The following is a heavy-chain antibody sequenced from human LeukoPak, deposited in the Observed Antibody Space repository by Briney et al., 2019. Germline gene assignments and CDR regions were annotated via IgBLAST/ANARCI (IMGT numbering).Heavy chain of an antibody. Sequence: ASVKVSCKVSGYTLTELSMHWVRQAPGKGLEWMGGFDPEDGETIYAQKFQGRVTMTEDTSTDTAYMELSSLRSEDTAVYYCATDLTGMVTIGNWGQGTLVTVSS. CDR1: GYTLTELS. CDR2: FDPEDGET. J-gene: IGHJ4*02. CDR3: ATDLTGMVTIGN. D-gene: IGHD5-24*01. V-gene: IGHV1-24*01.